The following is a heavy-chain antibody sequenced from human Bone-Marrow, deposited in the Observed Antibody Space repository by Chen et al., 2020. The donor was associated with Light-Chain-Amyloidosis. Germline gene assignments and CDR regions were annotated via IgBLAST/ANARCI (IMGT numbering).Heavy chain of an antibody. CDR2: ISGSGGSR. Sequence: EVQLVESGGGLLQRGGSLRLSCAASGFAFSRYAMSWVRQAPGKGLEWVSTISGSGGSRYDGDSVKGRLTISRDNSKNARFLQMNSLRAEDTAVYYCAKDISYDDILPGYPADAFDIWGQGTMVTVSS. V-gene: IGHV3-23*04. CDR3: AKDISYDDILPGYPADAFDI. D-gene: IGHD3-9*01. CDR1: GFAFSRYA. J-gene: IGHJ3*02.